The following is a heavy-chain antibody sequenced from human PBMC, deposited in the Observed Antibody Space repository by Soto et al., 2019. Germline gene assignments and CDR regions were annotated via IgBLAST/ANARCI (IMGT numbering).Heavy chain of an antibody. CDR3: ARQEPDYYYYYGMDV. V-gene: IGHV5-10-1*01. CDR1: GYSFTTYW. CDR2: IDPSDSYT. J-gene: IGHJ6*02. D-gene: IGHD1-1*01. Sequence: GESLKISCNGSGYSFTTYWIGWVRQMPWKGLEWMGRIDPSDSYTKYSPSFQGHVTISADRSISTAYLQWSSLKASDTAMYYCARQEPDYYYYYGMDVWGQGTTVTVSS.